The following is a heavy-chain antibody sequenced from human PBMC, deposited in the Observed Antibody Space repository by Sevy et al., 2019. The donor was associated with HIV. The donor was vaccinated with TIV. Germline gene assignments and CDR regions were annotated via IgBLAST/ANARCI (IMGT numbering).Heavy chain of an antibody. Sequence: GGSLRLSCTASGFTFGDYTVSWVRQAPGKGLEWVGLIRSKSYGGTIEYAASVKGRFTISKDTSKSIAYLQMNSLKTEDTALYFCTRVEGATDWGMDVWGQGTTVTVSS. V-gene: IGHV3-49*04. CDR2: IRSKSYGGTI. D-gene: IGHD1-26*01. CDR1: GFTFGDYT. J-gene: IGHJ6*02. CDR3: TRVEGATDWGMDV.